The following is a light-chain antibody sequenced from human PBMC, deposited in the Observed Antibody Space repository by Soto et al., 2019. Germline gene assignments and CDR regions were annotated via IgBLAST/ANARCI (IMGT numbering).Light chain of an antibody. Sequence: QSVLTQPASVSGSPGQSITLSCTGTSSDVGAYNYVSWYQHHPGKAPKVMIYGVSNRPSGVSNRFSGSKSGNTASLTISGLQAEDEADYYCSSLASRSTPGVFGGGTKLT. CDR1: SSDVGAYNY. J-gene: IGLJ3*02. V-gene: IGLV2-14*01. CDR3: SSLASRSTPGV. CDR2: GVS.